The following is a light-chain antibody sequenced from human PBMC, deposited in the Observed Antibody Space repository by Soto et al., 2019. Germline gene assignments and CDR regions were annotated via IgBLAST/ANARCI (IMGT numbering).Light chain of an antibody. J-gene: IGLJ2*01. CDR3: CSYAGSYGR. V-gene: IGLV2-11*01. CDR1: SSDVGGYNY. Sequence: QSALTQPRSVSGSPGQSVTISCTGTSSDVGGYNYVSWYQQHPGKAPKLMIYDVSKRPSGVPDRFSGSKSGNTASLTISGLQAEDEADYYCCSYAGSYGRFGGGTQLTVL. CDR2: DVS.